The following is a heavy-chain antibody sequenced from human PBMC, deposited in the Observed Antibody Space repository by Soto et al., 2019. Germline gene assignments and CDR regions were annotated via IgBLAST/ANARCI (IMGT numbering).Heavy chain of an antibody. CDR1: GFTFSSYD. D-gene: IGHD3-22*01. CDR2: IGTAGDP. Sequence: GGSLRLSCAASGFTFSSYDMHWVRQATGKGLEWVSAIGTAGDPYYPGSVKGRFTISRENAKNSLYLQMNSLRAGDTAVYYCARGATYYHDSSGYYPDYFDYWGQGTLVTVSS. J-gene: IGHJ4*02. V-gene: IGHV3-13*05. CDR3: ARGATYYHDSSGYYPDYFDY.